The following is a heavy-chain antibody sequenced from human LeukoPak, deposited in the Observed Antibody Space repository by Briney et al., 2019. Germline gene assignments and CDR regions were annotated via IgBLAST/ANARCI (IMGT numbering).Heavy chain of an antibody. CDR2: ISGSGGST. D-gene: IGHD5-18*01. J-gene: IGHJ6*02. CDR3: AKYSVQLWPYYYYGMDV. CDR1: GLTFSSYA. Sequence: PGGSLRLSCAASGLTFSSYAMSWVRQAPGKGLEWVSAISGSGGSTYYADSVKGRFTISRDNSKNTLYLQMNSLRAEDTAVYYCAKYSVQLWPYYYYGMDVWGQGTTVTVSS. V-gene: IGHV3-23*01.